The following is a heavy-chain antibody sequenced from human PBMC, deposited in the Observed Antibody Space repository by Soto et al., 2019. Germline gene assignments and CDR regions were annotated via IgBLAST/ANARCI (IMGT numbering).Heavy chain of an antibody. V-gene: IGHV2-5*01. CDR3: AHRRGGYDH. CDR1: GFSLSTSGVG. J-gene: IGHJ5*02. D-gene: IGHD5-12*01. Sequence: QITLKESGPTLVKPTQTLTLTCTFSGFSLSTSGVGVRWIRQPPGKALECLAVIYWNDDKRYSPSLKSRLSITKDTSKNLVVLSMTNMGPVDTATYYCAHRRGGYDHWGQGTLVTVSS. CDR2: IYWNDDK.